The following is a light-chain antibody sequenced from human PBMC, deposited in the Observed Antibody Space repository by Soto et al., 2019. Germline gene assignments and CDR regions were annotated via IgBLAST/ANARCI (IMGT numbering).Light chain of an antibody. V-gene: IGKV1-5*03. J-gene: IGKJ3*01. CDR1: QSISSW. Sequence: DIQMTQSPSTLSASVGDRVTITCRASQSISSWLAWYHQKPGKAPKLLIYKASSLESGVPSRFSGSGSGTEFTLTISSLQPDDLATYYSQQYNSSPFTFGPGTKVDIK. CDR3: QQYNSSPFT. CDR2: KAS.